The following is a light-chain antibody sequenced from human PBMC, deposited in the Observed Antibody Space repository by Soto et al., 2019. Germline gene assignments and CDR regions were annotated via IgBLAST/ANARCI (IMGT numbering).Light chain of an antibody. CDR2: DAS. CDR3: QQYNSWWP. Sequence: DIQMTQSPSTLSASVGDRVTITCRASQSISSWLAWYQQKSGKAPKLLIYDASSLESGVPSRFSGSASGTEFTLIISSLQPDDFATYYCQQYNSWWPFGQGTKVEIK. CDR1: QSISSW. J-gene: IGKJ1*01. V-gene: IGKV1-5*01.